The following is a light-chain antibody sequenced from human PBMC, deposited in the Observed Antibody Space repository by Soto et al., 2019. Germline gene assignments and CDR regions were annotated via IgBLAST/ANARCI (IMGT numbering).Light chain of an antibody. CDR3: EQRRNWPPIT. Sequence: EIVLTQSPATLSLSPGERATLSCRASQSVSSYLGWSHQKPGQAPRLLLYDASNRATDIPARFSGSGSVTDFTLTISCLEPEDFAVDYCEQRRNWPPITGGQGTRLEIK. J-gene: IGKJ5*01. CDR1: QSVSSY. V-gene: IGKV3-11*01. CDR2: DAS.